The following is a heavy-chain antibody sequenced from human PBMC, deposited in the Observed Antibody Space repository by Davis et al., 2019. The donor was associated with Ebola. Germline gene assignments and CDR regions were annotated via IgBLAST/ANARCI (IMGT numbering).Heavy chain of an antibody. Sequence: GGSLRLSCAASGFTFSSYSMNWVRQAPGKGLEWVSYISSSSSTIYYADSVKGRFTISRDNAKNSLYLQMNSLKTEDTAVYYCTRGDGTTYNYWGQGTLVTVSS. V-gene: IGHV3-48*01. D-gene: IGHD1-1*01. CDR2: ISSSSSTI. CDR3: TRGDGTTYNY. CDR1: GFTFSSYS. J-gene: IGHJ4*02.